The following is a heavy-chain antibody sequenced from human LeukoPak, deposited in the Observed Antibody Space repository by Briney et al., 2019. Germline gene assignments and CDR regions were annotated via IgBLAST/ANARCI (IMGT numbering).Heavy chain of an antibody. V-gene: IGHV4-34*01. D-gene: IGHD6-13*01. CDR3: ARRGDSSSWLVYWFDP. CDR1: GGSFSGYY. J-gene: IGHJ5*02. CDR2: INHSGST. Sequence: KPSETLSLTCAVYGGSFSGYYWSWIRQPPGKGLEWIGEINHSGSTNYNPSLKSRVTISVDTSKNQFSLKLSSVTAADTAVYYCARRGDSSSWLVYWFDPWGQGTLVTVSS.